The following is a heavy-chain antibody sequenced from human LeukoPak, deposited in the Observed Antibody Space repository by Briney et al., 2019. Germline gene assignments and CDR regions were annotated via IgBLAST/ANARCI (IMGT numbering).Heavy chain of an antibody. V-gene: IGHV3-20*01. J-gene: IGHJ4*02. CDR3: ARDYDGDYLFDY. CDR1: GFTFDDYG. D-gene: IGHD4-17*01. Sequence: GGSLRLSCAASGFTFDDYGMSWVRQAPGKGLEWVPGINWNGGSTGYADSVKGRFTISRDNAKNSLCLQMNSLRAEDTALYHCARDYDGDYLFDYWGQGTLVTVSS. CDR2: INWNGGST.